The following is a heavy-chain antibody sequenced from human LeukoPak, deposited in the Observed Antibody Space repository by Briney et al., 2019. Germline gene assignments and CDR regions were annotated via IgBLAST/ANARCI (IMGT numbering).Heavy chain of an antibody. D-gene: IGHD5-12*01. CDR3: ARSAGIAATIVLGY. CDR2: IYSGGST. CDR1: GFIVSSND. J-gene: IGHJ4*02. Sequence: GGSLRLSCAASGFIVSSNDMSWVRQAPGKGLEWVSLIYSGGSTYYADSVKGRFTISRDIPKNILYLQMNSLRAEDTAVYYCARSAGIAATIVLGYWGQGTLVTVSS. V-gene: IGHV3-66*01.